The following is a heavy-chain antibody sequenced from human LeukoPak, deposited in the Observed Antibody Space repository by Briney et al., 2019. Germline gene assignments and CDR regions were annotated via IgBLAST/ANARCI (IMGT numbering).Heavy chain of an antibody. V-gene: IGHV1-69*05. Sequence: ASVKVSCKASGGTFSSYAISWVRQAPGQGLEWMGGIIPIFGTANYAQKFQGRVTITTDESTSTAYMELSSLRSEDTAVYYCARERITGTQRPDAFDIWGQGTMVTVSS. CDR3: ARERITGTQRPDAFDI. J-gene: IGHJ3*02. CDR2: IIPIFGTA. D-gene: IGHD1-20*01. CDR1: GGTFSSYA.